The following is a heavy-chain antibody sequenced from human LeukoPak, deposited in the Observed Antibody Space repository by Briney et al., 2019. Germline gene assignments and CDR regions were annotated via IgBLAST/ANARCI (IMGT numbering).Heavy chain of an antibody. Sequence: SETLSLTCTVSGGSISSSSYYWGWIRQPPGKGLEWIGSIYYSGSTYYNPSLKSRVTISVDTSKNQFSLKLSSVTAADTAVYYCARSANYYDSSGYLGYWGQGTLVTGSS. CDR2: IYYSGST. CDR3: ARSANYYDSSGYLGY. V-gene: IGHV4-39*07. D-gene: IGHD3-22*01. CDR1: GGSISSSSYY. J-gene: IGHJ4*02.